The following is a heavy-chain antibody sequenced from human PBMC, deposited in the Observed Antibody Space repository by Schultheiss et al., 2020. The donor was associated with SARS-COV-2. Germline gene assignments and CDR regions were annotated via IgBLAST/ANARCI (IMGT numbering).Heavy chain of an antibody. D-gene: IGHD2-15*01. Sequence: ASVKVSCKASGYTFTSYGISWVRQAPGQGPEWMGWISAYNGNTKYSQKFQGRVTITRDTSASTAYMELSSLRSEDTAVYYCARGDCSGGSCYGLDGAFDIWGQGTMVTVAS. CDR1: GYTFTSYG. CDR2: ISAYNGNT. J-gene: IGHJ3*02. V-gene: IGHV1-18*01. CDR3: ARGDCSGGSCYGLDGAFDI.